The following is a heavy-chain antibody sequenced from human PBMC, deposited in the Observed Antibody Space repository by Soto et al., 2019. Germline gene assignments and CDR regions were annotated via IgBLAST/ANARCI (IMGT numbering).Heavy chain of an antibody. V-gene: IGHV3-23*01. CDR1: GFTFSAFA. D-gene: IGHD5-18*01. Sequence: EVQLLESGGGLVQPGGSLRLSCAASGFTFSAFAMTWVRQAPGKGLEWVSTISGAGGSTYYADSVKGRFTISRDNSKNTLYMQMNSLRAEDTAVYYCAKDVYSYGYCDYWGQGTLVTVSS. CDR3: AKDVYSYGYCDY. J-gene: IGHJ4*02. CDR2: ISGAGGST.